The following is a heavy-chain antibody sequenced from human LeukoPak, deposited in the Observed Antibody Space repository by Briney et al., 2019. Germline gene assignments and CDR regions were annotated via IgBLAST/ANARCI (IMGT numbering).Heavy chain of an antibody. CDR3: ARRPGGLYYFDY. CDR1: GSTVSSNY. V-gene: IGHV3-53*01. D-gene: IGHD3-16*01. Sequence: GGSLRLPCATSGSTVSSNYMSWVRQAPGKGLEWVSVIYSGGSTYYADSVKGRLTISRDNSKNTLYLQMNSLSPEDTAVYYCARRPGGLYYFDYWGQGVLVTVSS. J-gene: IGHJ4*02. CDR2: IYSGGST.